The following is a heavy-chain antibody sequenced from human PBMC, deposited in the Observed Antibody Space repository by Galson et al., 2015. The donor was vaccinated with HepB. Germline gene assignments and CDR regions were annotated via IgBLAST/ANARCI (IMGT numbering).Heavy chain of an antibody. CDR1: GYTFTSYY. D-gene: IGHD3-22*01. CDR2: INPSGGST. CDR3: ARVVEDQASSYYDSSGYQYYFDY. Sequence: SVKVSCKASGYTFTSYYMHWVRQAPGQGLEWMGIINPSGGSTSYAQKFQGRVTMTRDTSTSTVYMELSSLRSEDTAVYYCARVVEDQASSYYDSSGYQYYFDYWGQGTLVTVSS. J-gene: IGHJ4*02. V-gene: IGHV1-46*03.